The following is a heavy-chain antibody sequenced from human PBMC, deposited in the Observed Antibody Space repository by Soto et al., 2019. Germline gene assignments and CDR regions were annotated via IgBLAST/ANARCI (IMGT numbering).Heavy chain of an antibody. CDR3: ASGPTVTTKTATYYYGMDV. V-gene: IGHV1-2*04. D-gene: IGHD4-17*01. J-gene: IGHJ6*02. CDR1: GYTFTSYG. Sequence: ASVKVSCKASGYTFTSYGISWVRQAPGQGLEWMGWINPNSGGTNYAQKFQGWVTMTRDTSISTAYMELSRLRSDDTAVYYCASGPTVTTKTATYYYGMDVWGQGTTVTVSS. CDR2: INPNSGGT.